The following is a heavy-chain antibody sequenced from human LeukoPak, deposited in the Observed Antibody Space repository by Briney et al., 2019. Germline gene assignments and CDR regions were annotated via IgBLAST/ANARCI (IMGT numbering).Heavy chain of an antibody. CDR2: LRHDGTYE. CDR1: GFAFSSYG. Sequence: GGSLRLSCAASGFAFSSYGMYWVRQTPDKGLEWVAYLRHDGTYEKYAGSVKGRFTISRDNSKNTLSLQMDTLRVEDTALYYCASGGPTRGTLAYWGQGTLVTVSS. V-gene: IGHV3-30*02. CDR3: ASGGPTRGTLAY. J-gene: IGHJ4*02. D-gene: IGHD1-26*01.